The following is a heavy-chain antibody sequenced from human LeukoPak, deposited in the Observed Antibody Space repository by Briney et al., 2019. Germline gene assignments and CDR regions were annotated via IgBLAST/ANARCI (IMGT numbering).Heavy chain of an antibody. CDR3: ARAPLYSGGSGWSIYYFYAMDV. CDR2: IENSGST. Sequence: SETLSLTCTVYGGPISSSYWSWVRQPPGKGLEWIGYIENSGSTNYNPSLKSRDTITLDTPKSPFSLKLSSVTAAETAVYYCARAPLYSGGSGWSIYYFYAMDVWGQGTTVTVSS. D-gene: IGHD6-19*01. J-gene: IGHJ6*02. V-gene: IGHV4-59*01. CDR1: GGPISSSY.